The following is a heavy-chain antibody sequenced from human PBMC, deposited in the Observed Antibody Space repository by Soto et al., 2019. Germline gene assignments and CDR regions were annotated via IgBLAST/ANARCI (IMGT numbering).Heavy chain of an antibody. D-gene: IGHD3-22*01. J-gene: IGHJ6*02. CDR1: GGSISSSNW. CDR3: ARAKYYYDSSGYHYYYGMDV. V-gene: IGHV4-4*02. Sequence: GTLSLTCAVSGGSISSSNWWSWVRQPPGKGLEWIGEIYHSGSTNYNPSLKSRVTISVDKSKNQFSLKLSSVTAADTAVYYCARAKYYYDSSGYHYYYGMDVWGQGTTVTVSS. CDR2: IYHSGST.